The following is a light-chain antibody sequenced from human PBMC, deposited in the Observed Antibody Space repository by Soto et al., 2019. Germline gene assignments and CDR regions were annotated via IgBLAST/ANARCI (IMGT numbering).Light chain of an antibody. CDR3: SSYTITTTLV. CDR2: EVS. CDR1: SSDVGGYNY. Sequence: QSALTQPASVSGSPGQSITISCTGTSSDVGGYNYVSWYQQHPGKAPKVMIYEVSNRPSGVSNRFSGSKSANTASLTISGLQAEDEADYYCSSYTITTTLVFGTGTKVTVL. J-gene: IGLJ1*01. V-gene: IGLV2-14*01.